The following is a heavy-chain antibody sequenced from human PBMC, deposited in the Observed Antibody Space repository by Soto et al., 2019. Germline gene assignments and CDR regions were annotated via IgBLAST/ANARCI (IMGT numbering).Heavy chain of an antibody. V-gene: IGHV3-23*01. CDR1: GFTFSSYA. CDR2: ISGSGGST. Sequence: EVQLLESGGGLVQPGGSLRLSCAASGFTFSSYAMSWVRQAPGKGLEWVSDISGSGGSTYYADSVKGRFTISRDNSKNTMDLQMNSRRVEDTAVYYWAKGGRWLPRDYWGQGTLVTVSS. D-gene: IGHD5-12*01. CDR3: AKGGRWLPRDY. J-gene: IGHJ4*02.